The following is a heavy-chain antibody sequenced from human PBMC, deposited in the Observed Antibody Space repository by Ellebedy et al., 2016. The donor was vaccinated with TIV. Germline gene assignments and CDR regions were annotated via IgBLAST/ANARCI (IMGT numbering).Heavy chain of an antibody. V-gene: IGHV1-2*02. J-gene: IGHJ2*01. CDR2: MNPHTGDT. D-gene: IGHD5-12*01. CDR3: ARGGYSAYEPYWYFDL. Sequence: ASVQVSCKASGYSFTGYYIHWVRQTPGQGLEWMAWMNPHTGDTNHTQKFQGRVTMTKDTSTRTTYLELSRLRSDDTAMYYCARGGYSAYEPYWYFDLWGRGTLLTVSS. CDR1: GYSFTGYY.